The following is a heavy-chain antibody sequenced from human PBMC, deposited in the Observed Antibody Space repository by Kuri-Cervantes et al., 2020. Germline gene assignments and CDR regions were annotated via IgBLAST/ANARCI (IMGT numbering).Heavy chain of an antibody. D-gene: IGHD6-19*01. Sequence: SAPTLVKHTYTFTLTCTFSGFSLSTSGVGVGWIRQPPGKALEWLALNYLDDDKRYTASLKSRLTITKDTSKNQVVLTMTNMDPVDTATYYCAHSSGQWLVIDYWGQGTLVTVSS. CDR2: NYLDDDK. J-gene: IGHJ4*02. CDR3: AHSSGQWLVIDY. V-gene: IGHV2-5*02. CDR1: GFSLSTSGVG.